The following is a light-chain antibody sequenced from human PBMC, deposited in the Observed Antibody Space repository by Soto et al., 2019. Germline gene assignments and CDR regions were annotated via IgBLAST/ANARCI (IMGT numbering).Light chain of an antibody. CDR1: QSVSSN. CDR3: QQYNNWLFT. Sequence: TQSPGTLSLSPGERATLSCRASQSVSSNLAWYQQKPGQAPRLLIYGASTRATGIPARFSGSGSGTEFTLTISSLQSEDFAVYYCQQYNNWLFTFGPGTKVDIK. J-gene: IGKJ3*01. CDR2: GAS. V-gene: IGKV3-15*01.